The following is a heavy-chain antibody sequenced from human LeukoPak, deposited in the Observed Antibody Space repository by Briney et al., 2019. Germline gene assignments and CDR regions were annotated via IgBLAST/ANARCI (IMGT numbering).Heavy chain of an antibody. CDR2: ISWNSGSI. V-gene: IGHV3-9*01. J-gene: IGHJ4*02. Sequence: TGRSLRLSCATFGFTFYYYAMHWVRQAPGKGLEWVSGISWNSGSIGYADSVKGRFNNFRDNAKNSLYLQINRLRAEDKAWHYCAKDRAASGPPFYSDYWGQGNLVTVSS. CDR1: GFTFYYYA. CDR3: AKDRAASGPPFYSDY. D-gene: IGHD6-13*01.